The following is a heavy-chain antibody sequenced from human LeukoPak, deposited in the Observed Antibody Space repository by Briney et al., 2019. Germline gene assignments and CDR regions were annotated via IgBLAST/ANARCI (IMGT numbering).Heavy chain of an antibody. CDR2: ISSSSSYI. CDR1: GCTFSSYS. D-gene: IGHD1-14*01. CDR3: ARSRDTGPMAGA. J-gene: IGHJ4*02. Sequence: GGSLRLSCAASGCTFSSYSMNWVRQAPGKGLEWVSSISSSSSYIYYADSVKGRFTISRDNAKNSLYLQMNSLRAEDTAGYYCARSRDTGPMAGAWGQGTLVTVSS. V-gene: IGHV3-21*01.